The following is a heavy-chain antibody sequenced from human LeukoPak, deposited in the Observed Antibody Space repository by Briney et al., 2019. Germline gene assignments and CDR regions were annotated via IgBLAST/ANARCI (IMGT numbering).Heavy chain of an antibody. CDR2: IIPIFGTA. V-gene: IGHV1-69*13. CDR1: GYTFTSYG. D-gene: IGHD4-17*01. J-gene: IGHJ4*02. Sequence: ASVKVSCKASGYTFTSYGISWVRQAPGQGLEWMGGIIPIFGTANYAQKFQGRVTITADESTSTAYMELSSLRSEDTAVYYCARSHDYGDYGIDYWGQGTLVTVSS. CDR3: ARSHDYGDYGIDY.